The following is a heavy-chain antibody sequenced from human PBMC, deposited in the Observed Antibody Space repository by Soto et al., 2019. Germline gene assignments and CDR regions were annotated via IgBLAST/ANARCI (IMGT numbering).Heavy chain of an antibody. V-gene: IGHV3-9*01. CDR1: GFTFDDYA. J-gene: IGHJ4*02. D-gene: IGHD4-17*01. CDR3: ATDNSHYGGNFVFYY. Sequence: EVQLVESGGGLVQPGRSLRLSCAASGFTFDDYAMHWVRQAPGKGLEWVSGISWNSGSIGYAYSVKGRFTISRDNAKNSLYLQMNSRRAEDTALYYCATDNSHYGGNFVFYYWGQGTLVTVSS. CDR2: ISWNSGSI.